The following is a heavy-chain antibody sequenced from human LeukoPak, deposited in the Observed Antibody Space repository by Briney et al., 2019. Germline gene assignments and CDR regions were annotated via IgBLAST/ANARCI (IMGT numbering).Heavy chain of an antibody. CDR1: GYAFTNYW. J-gene: IGHJ1*01. Sequence: GESLKISCKASGYAFTNYWIGWVRQMPGKGLEWMGIIYPGDSDTRYSPSFRGQVIISADKSIRTAYLQWTSLKASDTAMYYCARHTGEGSHFQHWGQGSLVTVSS. D-gene: IGHD3-16*01. CDR3: ARHTGEGSHFQH. V-gene: IGHV5-51*01. CDR2: IYPGDSDT.